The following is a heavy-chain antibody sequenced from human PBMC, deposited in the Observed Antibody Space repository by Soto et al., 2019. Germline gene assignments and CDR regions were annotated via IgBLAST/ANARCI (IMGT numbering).Heavy chain of an antibody. Sequence: PGGSVRLSCAASGCTFDDYAMRCVRQAPRKGREWVSLISLDGGRTYYADSVRGRFIVSRDSSKNYLYLQMGSLRVEDIALYYCAKDLCSGSTTSCYTRLDFWGQGALVTVSS. CDR3: AKDLCSGSTTSCYTRLDF. V-gene: IGHV3-43D*04. CDR1: GCTFDDYA. CDR2: ISLDGGRT. D-gene: IGHD2-2*02. J-gene: IGHJ4*02.